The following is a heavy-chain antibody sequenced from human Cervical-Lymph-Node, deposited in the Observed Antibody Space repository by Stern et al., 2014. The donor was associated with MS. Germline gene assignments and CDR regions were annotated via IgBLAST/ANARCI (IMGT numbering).Heavy chain of an antibody. CDR3: ARSYRSRTTFDY. CDR1: GGSISSGGYY. CDR2: SYYSVSS. Sequence: VQLVESGPGLVKPSQTLSLTCTVSGGSISSGGYYWSWIRQHPGKGLEWIGYSYYSVSSYNNPALKSRVTISVATSKNQFSLKLSSVTAADTAVYYCARSYRSRTTFDYWGQGTLVTVSS. J-gene: IGHJ4*02. D-gene: IGHD1-14*01. V-gene: IGHV4-31*03.